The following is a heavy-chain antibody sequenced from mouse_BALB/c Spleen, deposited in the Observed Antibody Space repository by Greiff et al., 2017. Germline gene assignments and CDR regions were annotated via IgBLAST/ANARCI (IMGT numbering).Heavy chain of an antibody. V-gene: IGHV2-2*02. Sequence: QVQLKESGPGLVQPSQSLSITCTVSGFSLTSYGVHWVRQSPGKGLEWLGVIWSGGSTDYNAAFISRLSISKDNSKSQVFFKMNSLQANDTAIYYCARASYYRYEGDAMDYWGQGTSVTVSS. D-gene: IGHD2-14*01. J-gene: IGHJ4*01. CDR1: GFSLTSYG. CDR2: IWSGGST. CDR3: ARASYYRYEGDAMDY.